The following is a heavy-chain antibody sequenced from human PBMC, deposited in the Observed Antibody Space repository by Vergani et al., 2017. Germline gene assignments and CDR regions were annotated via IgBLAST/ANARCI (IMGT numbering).Heavy chain of an antibody. V-gene: IGHV3-23*01. J-gene: IGHJ4*02. CDR1: GFTFSSYA. CDR2: ISGSGGST. D-gene: IGHD2-2*02. CDR3: AKDLSXVVVPAAIVPSFNY. Sequence: EVQLLESGGGLVQPGGSLRLSCAASGFTFSSYAMSWVRQAPGKGLEWVSAISGSGGSTYYADSVKGRFTISRDNSKNTLYLQMNSLRAEDTAVYYCAKDLSXVVVPAAIVPSFNYWGQGTLVTVSS.